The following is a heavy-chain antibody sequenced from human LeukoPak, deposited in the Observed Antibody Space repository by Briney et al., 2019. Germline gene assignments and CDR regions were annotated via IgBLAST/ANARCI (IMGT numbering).Heavy chain of an antibody. D-gene: IGHD5-18*01. Sequence: SETLSLTCAVYGGSFSGYYWSWIRQPPGKGLEWIGEINHSGSTNYNPSLKSRVTISVDTSKNQFSLKLSSVTAADTAVYYCARVGDTAMVRDGYKKYHFDYWGQGTLVTVSS. J-gene: IGHJ4*02. CDR3: ARVGDTAMVRDGYKKYHFDY. V-gene: IGHV4-34*01. CDR1: GGSFSGYY. CDR2: INHSGST.